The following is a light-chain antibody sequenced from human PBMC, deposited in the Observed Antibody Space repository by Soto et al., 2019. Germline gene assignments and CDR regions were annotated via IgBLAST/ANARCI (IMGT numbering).Light chain of an antibody. CDR2: ANN. Sequence: QSVLTQPPSVSGAPGQRVTISCTGSSSNIGAGYNVHWYQQLPGTAPKLLIYANNNRPSGVPDRFSGSKSGTSASLAITGLQAEDEGDYYCQSYDSSLSEGVFGGGTKLTVL. J-gene: IGLJ2*01. CDR1: SSNIGAGYN. V-gene: IGLV1-40*01. CDR3: QSYDSSLSEGV.